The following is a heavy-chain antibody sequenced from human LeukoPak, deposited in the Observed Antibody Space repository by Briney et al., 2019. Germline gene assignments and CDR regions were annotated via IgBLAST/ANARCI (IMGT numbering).Heavy chain of an antibody. D-gene: IGHD2-15*01. CDR1: GGSISSYY. CDR2: IYYSGST. J-gene: IGHJ3*02. V-gene: IGHV4-59*01. CDR3: ARGRGSNCSGGSCYRTDAFDI. Sequence: WETLSLTCTVSGGSISSYYWSWIRQPPGKGLEWIGYIYYSGSTNYNPSLKSRVTISVDTSKNQFSLKLSSVTAADTAVYYCARGRGSNCSGGSCYRTDAFDIWGQGTMVTVSS.